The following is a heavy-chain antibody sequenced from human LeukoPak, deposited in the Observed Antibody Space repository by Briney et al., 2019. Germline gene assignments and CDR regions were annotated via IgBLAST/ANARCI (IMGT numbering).Heavy chain of an antibody. Sequence: PGGSLRLSCAASGFTFSSYGMHWVRQAPGKGLEWVAVISYDGSNKYYADSVKGRFTISRDNSKNTLYLQMNSLRAEDTAVYYCASGAAAGTKYCYGMDVWGQGTTVTVSS. CDR2: ISYDGSNK. V-gene: IGHV3-30*03. D-gene: IGHD6-13*01. J-gene: IGHJ6*02. CDR3: ASGAAAGTKYCYGMDV. CDR1: GFTFSSYG.